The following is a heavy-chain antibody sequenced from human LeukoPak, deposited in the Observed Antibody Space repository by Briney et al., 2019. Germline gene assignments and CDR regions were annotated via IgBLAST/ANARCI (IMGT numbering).Heavy chain of an antibody. Sequence: QSGGSLRLSCAASGFTFSSYAMSWVRQAPGKGLEWVSAISGSGGSTYYADSVKGRFTISRDNSKNTLYLQMNSLRAEDTAVYYCAKDLSEYSSSSPFDYWGQGTLVTVFS. J-gene: IGHJ4*02. CDR2: ISGSGGST. D-gene: IGHD6-6*01. CDR3: AKDLSEYSSSSPFDY. CDR1: GFTFSSYA. V-gene: IGHV3-23*01.